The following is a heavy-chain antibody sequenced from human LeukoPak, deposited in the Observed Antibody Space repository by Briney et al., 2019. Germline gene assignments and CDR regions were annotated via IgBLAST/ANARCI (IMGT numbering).Heavy chain of an antibody. J-gene: IGHJ4*02. Sequence: SETLSLTCAVYGGSFSGYYWSWIRQPPGKGLEWIGEINRSGSTNYNPSLKSRVTISVDTSKNQFSLKLSSVTAADTAVYYCARHKTTLYDYVWGSYRLRAYFDYWGQGTLVTVSS. CDR2: INRSGST. V-gene: IGHV4-34*01. CDR1: GGSFSGYY. D-gene: IGHD3-16*02. CDR3: ARHKTTLYDYVWGSYRLRAYFDY.